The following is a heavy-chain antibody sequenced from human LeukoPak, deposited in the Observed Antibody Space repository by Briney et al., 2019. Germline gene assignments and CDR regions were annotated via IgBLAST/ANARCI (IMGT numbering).Heavy chain of an antibody. CDR3: AKETPNYYDSSGYYFDY. V-gene: IGHV3-23*01. D-gene: IGHD3-22*01. CDR1: GFTFSSYA. CDR2: ISGSGGST. Sequence: PGGSLRLSCAASGFTFSSYAMSWVRQAPGKGLEWVSAISGSGGSTYYADSVKGRFTISRDNSKNTLYLQMNSLRAEDTAVYYCAKETPNYYDSSGYYFDYWGQGTLVTVSS. J-gene: IGHJ4*02.